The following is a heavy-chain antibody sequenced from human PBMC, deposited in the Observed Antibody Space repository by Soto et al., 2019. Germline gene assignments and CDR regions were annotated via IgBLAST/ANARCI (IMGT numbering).Heavy chain of an antibody. Sequence: GGSLRLSCAASGFTFSSYAMSWVRQAPGKGLEWVSAISGSGGSTYYADSVKGRFTISRDNSKNTLYLQMNSLRAEDTAVYYCAKGDRYFDWLLDYYYFDYWGQGTLVTVSS. V-gene: IGHV3-23*01. CDR2: ISGSGGST. CDR3: AKGDRYFDWLLDYYYFDY. J-gene: IGHJ4*02. D-gene: IGHD3-9*01. CDR1: GFTFSSYA.